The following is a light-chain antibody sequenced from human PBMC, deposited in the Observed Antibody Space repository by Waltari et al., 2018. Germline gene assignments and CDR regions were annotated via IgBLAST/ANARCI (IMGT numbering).Light chain of an antibody. Sequence: DIQMTQSPSTLSASVGDRVTITCRASQSISTWLAWYQQKPGKAPKLLIYEASNLESGVPSRFSGSGSGTELTLTISSLQPDDFATYFCQQYNSYWTFGQGTKVEIK. CDR3: QQYNSYWT. V-gene: IGKV1-5*03. CDR1: QSISTW. J-gene: IGKJ1*01. CDR2: EAS.